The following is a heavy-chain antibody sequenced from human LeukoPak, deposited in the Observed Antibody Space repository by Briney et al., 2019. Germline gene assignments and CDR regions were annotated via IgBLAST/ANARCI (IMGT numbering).Heavy chain of an antibody. V-gene: IGHV1-46*01. J-gene: IGHJ4*02. D-gene: IGHD3-10*01. CDR3: ARDPSGGYYFDY. CDR1: GYTFTSYY. Sequence: VSSVTVSCKASGYTFTSYYMHLVRQAPAPGLEWMGIINPSGGSTSYAQKFQGRVTITRDTSTSTVYMEVSSRGSEDTAVYYCARDPSGGYYFDYWGQGTLVTVSS. CDR2: INPSGGST.